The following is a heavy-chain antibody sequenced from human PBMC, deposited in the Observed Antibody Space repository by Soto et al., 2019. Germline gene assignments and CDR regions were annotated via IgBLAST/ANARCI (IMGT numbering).Heavy chain of an antibody. CDR1: GYTFSNYW. Sequence: EVQLVQSGAEVKKPGESLKISCKGSGYTFSNYWIAWVRQMPGMGLQWMGIFYPGDSDARVSPAFQGHVTMSADRSTNTAYLRWNSLKVSDTAMYYCARQGGSCSGETCHIEGFDFWGQGTLVTVSS. V-gene: IGHV5-51*01. CDR2: FYPGDSDA. CDR3: ARQGGSCSGETCHIEGFDF. J-gene: IGHJ4*02. D-gene: IGHD2-15*01.